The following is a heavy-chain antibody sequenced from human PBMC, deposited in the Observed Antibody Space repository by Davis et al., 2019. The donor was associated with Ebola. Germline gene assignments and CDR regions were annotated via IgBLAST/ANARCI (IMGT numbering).Heavy chain of an antibody. CDR1: GFTFSSYS. Sequence: GESLKISCAASGFTFSSYSMNWVRQAPGKGLEWVSYISSSSSTIYYADSVKGRFTISRDNAKNSLYLQMNSLRAEDTAVYYCARGRGRLQTIPIEKYYYGSGSGGYYGMDVWGQGTTVTVSS. CDR2: ISSSSSTI. D-gene: IGHD3-10*01. J-gene: IGHJ6*02. CDR3: ARGRGRLQTIPIEKYYYGSGSGGYYGMDV. V-gene: IGHV3-48*01.